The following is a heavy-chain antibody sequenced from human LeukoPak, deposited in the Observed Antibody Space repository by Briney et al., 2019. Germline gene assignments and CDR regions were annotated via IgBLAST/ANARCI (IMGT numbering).Heavy chain of an antibody. J-gene: IGHJ4*02. Sequence: PGGSLRLSCAASGFTFSSYWMSWVRQAPGKGLERVANIKQDGSEIYYVDSVKGRFTISRDNAKNSLYLQMNSLRAEDTAVYYCARVGMVYAITYFDYWGQGTLATVSS. D-gene: IGHD2-8*01. CDR1: GFTFSSYW. CDR2: IKQDGSEI. V-gene: IGHV3-7*01. CDR3: ARVGMVYAITYFDY.